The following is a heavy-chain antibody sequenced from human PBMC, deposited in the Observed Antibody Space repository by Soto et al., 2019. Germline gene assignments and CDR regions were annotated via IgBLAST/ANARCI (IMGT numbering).Heavy chain of an antibody. CDR1: GFSFGDYA. CDR3: ATDADFPSGYSTFPLYYYSGMDV. V-gene: IGHV3-49*04. J-gene: IGHJ6*02. D-gene: IGHD3-3*01. Sequence: GGSLRLSGTACGFSFGDYAMSWVRHAPWKGLAWVGFIRSKAYRGTTQYAASVKGRFTISRDDAKSIAYLQMNSLKTEHTALDYFATDADFPSGYSTFPLYYYSGMDVRRQWTTVT. CDR2: IRSKAYRGTT.